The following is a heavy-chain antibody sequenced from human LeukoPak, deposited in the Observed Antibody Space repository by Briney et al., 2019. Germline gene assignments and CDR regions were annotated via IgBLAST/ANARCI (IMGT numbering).Heavy chain of an antibody. Sequence: ASVKVSCTASGYTFTSYAMHWVRQAPGQRLEWMGWINAGNGNTKYSQEFQGRVTITRDTSASTAYMELSSLRSEDTAVYYCAREGGQQLAFDYWGQGTLVTVSS. V-gene: IGHV1-3*03. CDR1: GYTFTSYA. CDR3: AREGGQQLAFDY. J-gene: IGHJ4*02. CDR2: INAGNGNT. D-gene: IGHD6-13*01.